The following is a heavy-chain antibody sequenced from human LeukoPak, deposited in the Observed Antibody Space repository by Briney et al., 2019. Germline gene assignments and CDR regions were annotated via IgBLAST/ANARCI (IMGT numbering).Heavy chain of an antibody. CDR2: ISPGGGPT. CDR1: GFPFSIHG. Sequence: GGTLRVSCAGSGFPFSIHGMNWVRQAPGKGLEWVSGISPGGGPTYYADAVKGRFTISRDNSKNTLNLQMNSLRAEDTAIYYCALHINGDYESRFDPWGQGTLVTVSS. V-gene: IGHV3-23*01. J-gene: IGHJ5*02. CDR3: ALHINGDYESRFDP. D-gene: IGHD4-17*01.